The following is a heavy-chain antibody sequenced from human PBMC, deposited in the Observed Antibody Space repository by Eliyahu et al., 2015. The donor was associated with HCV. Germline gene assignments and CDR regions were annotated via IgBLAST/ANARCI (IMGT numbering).Heavy chain of an antibody. Sequence: EVQLVXSGGGLVKXGGXLXLXCAASGFXFGNAWMTWVRQAPGKGLEWVGHIKSKIDGGTTDYAAPVKGRFTISRDDSINTLYLEMNSLKTEDTAVYYCTTAAAAGGGADYWGQGTLVTVSS. CDR2: IKSKIDGGTT. CDR3: TTAAAAGGGADY. J-gene: IGHJ4*02. CDR1: GFXFGNAW. D-gene: IGHD1-26*01. V-gene: IGHV3-15*07.